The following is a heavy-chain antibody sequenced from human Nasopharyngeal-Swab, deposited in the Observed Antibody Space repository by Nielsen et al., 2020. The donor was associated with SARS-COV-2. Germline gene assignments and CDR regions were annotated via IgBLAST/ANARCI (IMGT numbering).Heavy chain of an antibody. Sequence: PETLSLTCTVSGRSISSSTYYWAWIRQPPGKGLEWIGSIYYGGSTYYNPSLKSRVTISIDTSKNQFSLKLSSVTAAYTAEYYCATLSSSWYEYYFDYWGQGTLVTVSS. CDR2: IYYGGST. D-gene: IGHD6-13*01. J-gene: IGHJ4*02. CDR1: GRSISSSTYY. CDR3: ATLSSSWYEYYFDY. V-gene: IGHV4-39*01.